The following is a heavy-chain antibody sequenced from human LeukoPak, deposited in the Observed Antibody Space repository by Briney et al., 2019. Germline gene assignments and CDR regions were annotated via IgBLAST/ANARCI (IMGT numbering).Heavy chain of an antibody. D-gene: IGHD2-2*01. CDR2: INPNSGGA. CDR3: ARTQNREVPDIGFDY. J-gene: IGHJ4*02. V-gene: IGHV1-2*02. CDR1: GYTFTGYY. Sequence: ASVKVSCKASGYTFTGYYMHWVRQAPGQGVEWMGWINPNSGGAKYAQKVQGRVTMRRDTSRRTAYRELSRLRSDDTAVYYCARTQNREVPDIGFDYCGQGTLVTVSS.